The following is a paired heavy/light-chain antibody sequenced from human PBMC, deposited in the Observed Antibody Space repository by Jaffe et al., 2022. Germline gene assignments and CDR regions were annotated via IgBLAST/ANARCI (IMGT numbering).Light chain of an antibody. J-gene: IGLJ2*01. V-gene: IGLV1-40*01. Sequence: QSVLTQPPSVSGAPGQRVTISCTGSSSNIGAGYDVHWYQQLPGTAPKLLIYGNSNRPSGVPDRFSGSKSGTSASLAITGLQAEDEADYYCQSYDSSLSGPHVVFGGGTKLTVL. CDR1: SSNIGAGYD. CDR3: QSYDSSLSGPHVV. CDR2: GNS.
Heavy chain of an antibody. CDR1: GFTFSSYG. CDR2: IRYDGSNK. V-gene: IGHV3-30*02. Sequence: QVQLVESGGGVVQPGGSLRLSCAASGFTFSSYGMHWVRQAPGKGLEWVAFIRYDGSNKYYADSVKGRFTISRDNSKNTLYLQMNSLRAEDTAVYYCAKVTIDYDFVLYYYYYYMDVWGKGTTVTVSS. D-gene: IGHD3-3*01. CDR3: AKVTIDYDFVLYYYYYYMDV. J-gene: IGHJ6*03.